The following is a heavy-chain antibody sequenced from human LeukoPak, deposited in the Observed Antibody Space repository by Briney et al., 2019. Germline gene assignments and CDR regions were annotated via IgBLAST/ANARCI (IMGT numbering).Heavy chain of an antibody. CDR2: IYYTGET. V-gene: IGHV4-31*03. D-gene: IGHD3-16*01. CDR3: ARDGGGDGADS. Sequence: PSQTLSLTCTVSGYPISSGGYYWSWIRQHPGKGLEWIGYIYYTGETFYNPSLKSRLDISLDTSKNQFSLKLSFVTAADTAVYYCARDGGGDGADSWGQGTLVTVSS. CDR1: GYPISSGGYY. J-gene: IGHJ4*02.